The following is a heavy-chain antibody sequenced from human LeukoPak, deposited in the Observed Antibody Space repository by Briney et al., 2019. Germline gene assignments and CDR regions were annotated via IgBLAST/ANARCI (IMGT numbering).Heavy chain of an antibody. CDR2: IDPPSGTP. Sequence: ASVKVSCKASGYTFTGQFIHWLRQDPGQGLEWMGWIDPPSGTPHYAQKFQDAVTLTRDTSTGTAYMEVHRLQPDDTAVYYCARSGFSTGFYLDFWGQGTLISVSS. V-gene: IGHV1-2*02. J-gene: IGHJ4*02. CDR3: ARSGFSTGFYLDF. D-gene: IGHD6-19*01. CDR1: GYTFTGQF.